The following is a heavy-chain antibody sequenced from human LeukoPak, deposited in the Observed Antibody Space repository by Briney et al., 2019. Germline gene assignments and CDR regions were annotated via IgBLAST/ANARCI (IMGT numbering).Heavy chain of an antibody. D-gene: IGHD3-3*01. CDR1: GGSISSGDYF. Sequence: PSETLSLTCNVSGGSISSGDYFWNWIRQPPGKGLEWLGYIHYTGSTYYNPSLQSRVTMSVDTSKNQFSLRLSSVTAADTAIYYCATSVDGLVTIRTYFELWGQGTPVTVSS. J-gene: IGHJ4*02. CDR2: IHYTGST. V-gene: IGHV4-30-4*01. CDR3: ATSVDGLVTIRTYFEL.